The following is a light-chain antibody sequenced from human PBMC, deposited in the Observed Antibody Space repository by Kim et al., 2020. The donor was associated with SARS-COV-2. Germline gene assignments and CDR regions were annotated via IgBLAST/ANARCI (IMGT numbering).Light chain of an antibody. V-gene: IGKV1-27*01. CDR1: QDISNY. Sequence: GDRFIIPCRASQDISNYLAWYQQKPGGVPQLLISAASTLQVGVPSRFSGSGSGTYFTLTISGLQAEDVATYYCQNYKSAPRMFGQGTKVDIK. CDR3: QNYKSAPRM. J-gene: IGKJ1*01. CDR2: AAS.